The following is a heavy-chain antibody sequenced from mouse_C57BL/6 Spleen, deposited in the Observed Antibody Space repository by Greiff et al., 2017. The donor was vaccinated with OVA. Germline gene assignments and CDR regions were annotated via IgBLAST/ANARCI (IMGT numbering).Heavy chain of an antibody. CDR3: AREVTEDFDY. V-gene: IGHV1-19*01. Sequence: VQLQQSGPVLVKPGASVKMSCKASGYTFTDYYMNWVKQSHGKSLEWIGVINPYNGGTSYNQKFKGKATLTVDKSSSTAYMELNSLTSEDSAVYYCAREVTEDFDYWGQGTLSQSPQ. J-gene: IGHJ2*01. CDR2: INPYNGGT. CDR1: GYTFTDYY.